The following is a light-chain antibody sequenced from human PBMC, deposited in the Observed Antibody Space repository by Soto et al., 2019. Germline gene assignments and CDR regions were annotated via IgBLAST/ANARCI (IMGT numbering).Light chain of an antibody. Sequence: DIQMTQSPSTLSAFVRDRVTITCRASQSISGWLAWYQQKPGKAPHLLIYKASSLESGVPSRFSGSGCGTEFTLTLSSRESHDFATYYCQQYNTYSPTFGQGTKVDLK. J-gene: IGKJ1*01. CDR2: KAS. CDR1: QSISGW. V-gene: IGKV1-5*03. CDR3: QQYNTYSPT.